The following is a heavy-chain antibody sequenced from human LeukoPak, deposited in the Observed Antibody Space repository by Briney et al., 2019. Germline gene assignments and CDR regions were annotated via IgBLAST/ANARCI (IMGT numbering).Heavy chain of an antibody. CDR3: AREAMAVDY. J-gene: IGHJ4*02. CDR2: IYYSGST. CDR1: GGSISPYY. Sequence: SETLSLTCTVSGGSISPYYWSWIRQPPGKGLEWIGYIYYSGSTYYNPSLKSRVTISVDTSKNQFSLKLSSVTAADTAVYYCAREAMAVDYWGQGTLVTVSS. V-gene: IGHV4-59*06. D-gene: IGHD5-18*01.